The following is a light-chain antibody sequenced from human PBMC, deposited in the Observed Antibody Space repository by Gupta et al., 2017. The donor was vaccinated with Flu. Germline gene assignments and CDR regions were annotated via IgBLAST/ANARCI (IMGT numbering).Light chain of an antibody. CDR2: EVS. CDR3: MQGSRWPWA. J-gene: IGKJ1*01. Sequence: DVVMTQSPLSLPVTLGQPDSISCRSSEGLVYSDGHIYLHWFQERPGQSPRRLIYEVSHRESGVPDRFSGSGSGTDFTLKISRVEAEDVGVYYCMQGSRWPWAFGQGTKVEIK. V-gene: IGKV2-30*01. CDR1: EGLVYSDGHIY.